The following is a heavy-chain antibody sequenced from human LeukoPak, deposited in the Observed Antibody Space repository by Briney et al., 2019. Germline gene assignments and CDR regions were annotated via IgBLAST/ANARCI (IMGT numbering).Heavy chain of an antibody. V-gene: IGHV3-23*01. Sequence: GGSLRLSCAASGFTFSSYAMSWVRQAPGKGLEWVSAISGSGGSTYYADSVKGRFTISRDNSKNTLYLQMNSLRAEDTGVYYCANYDSSGYYCVYWGQGTLVTVSS. CDR2: ISGSGGST. D-gene: IGHD3-22*01. CDR3: ANYDSSGYYCVY. CDR1: GFTFSSYA. J-gene: IGHJ4*02.